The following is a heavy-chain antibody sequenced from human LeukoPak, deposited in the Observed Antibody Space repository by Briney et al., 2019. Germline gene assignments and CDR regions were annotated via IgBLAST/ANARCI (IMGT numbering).Heavy chain of an antibody. CDR2: IYSSGST. D-gene: IGHD2-2*01. J-gene: IGHJ5*02. V-gene: IGHV4-4*07. CDR3: ARGQPYRKSKNWFDP. Sequence: SETLSVTCTVSGGSISISGYYWSWIRQPAGKGLEWIGRIYSSGSTNYNPSLKSRVTMSIDTSKNQFSLKLRSVTAADTAVYYCARGQPYRKSKNWFDPWGQGTLVTVSS. CDR1: GGSISISGYY.